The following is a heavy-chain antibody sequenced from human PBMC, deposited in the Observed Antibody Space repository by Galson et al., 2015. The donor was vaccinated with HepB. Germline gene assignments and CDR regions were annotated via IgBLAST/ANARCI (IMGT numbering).Heavy chain of an antibody. CDR3: ARVRLDDYVWGSYRYSRGVDY. CDR2: INHSGST. Sequence: SETLSLTCAVYGGSFSGYNWSWIRQPPGKGLEWIGEINHSGSTNYNPSLKSRVTISVDTSENQFSLKLSSVTAADTAVYYCARVRLDDYVWGSYRYSRGVDYWGQGTLVTVSS. V-gene: IGHV4-34*01. D-gene: IGHD3-16*02. J-gene: IGHJ4*02. CDR1: GGSFSGYN.